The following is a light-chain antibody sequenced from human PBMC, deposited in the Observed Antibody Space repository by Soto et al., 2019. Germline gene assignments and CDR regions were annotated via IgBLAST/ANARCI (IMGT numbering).Light chain of an antibody. CDR2: GAS. CDR3: QQYDKWPTWT. V-gene: IGKV3-20*01. Sequence: EIVLTQSPGLLSLSPGERATLSCRASQSIDSRYLGWYQQKPGQTPRLLIYGASGRATGIPDRFSGSGSGTDFTLSITSLQSEDFAVYYCQQYDKWPTWTFGQGTKVDIK. J-gene: IGKJ1*01. CDR1: QSIDSRY.